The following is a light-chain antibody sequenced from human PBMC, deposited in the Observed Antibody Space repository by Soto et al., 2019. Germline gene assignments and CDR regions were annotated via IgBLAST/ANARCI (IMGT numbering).Light chain of an antibody. CDR1: QSVSNY. CDR2: DAS. Sequence: EIVLTQSPATLSSSPGERATLSYRASQSVSNYLAWYQQKPGQAPRLLIYDASNRATGIPARFSGSGSGTDFTLTISSLEPEDFAVYYCQQRSNWPPTFGQGTQLEIK. CDR3: QQRSNWPPT. V-gene: IGKV3-11*01. J-gene: IGKJ5*01.